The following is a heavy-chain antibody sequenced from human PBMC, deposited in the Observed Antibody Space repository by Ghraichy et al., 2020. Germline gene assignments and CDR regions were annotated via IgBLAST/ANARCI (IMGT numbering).Heavy chain of an antibody. J-gene: IGHJ4*01. CDR2: ISSSGDI. Sequence: TLSLTCSVSGVSIKSHHWSWVRQSAEKGLEWIGRISSSGDINNNPSFKSRVTVSFVTSNNQFSLRLNSVTATDTGVYYCVRESSNRSWPKFYFDLWDQGVLVAVSS. CDR1: GVSIKSHH. D-gene: IGHD2-8*01. V-gene: IGHV4-4*07. CDR3: VRESSNRSWPKFYFDL.